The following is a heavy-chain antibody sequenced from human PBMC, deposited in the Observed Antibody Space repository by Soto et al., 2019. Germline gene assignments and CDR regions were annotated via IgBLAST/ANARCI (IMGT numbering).Heavy chain of an antibody. CDR2: IYWDGDK. V-gene: IGHV2-5*02. Sequence: QINLIESGPPLVKPTQTLTLTCTFSGFSLSTSGAAVGWVRQPPGRALEWLALIYWDGDKRYNASLGNRLTITKDTSMKQVVLTLTNVDPADTATYYCAHRATMTIFGLIIDNGIWFDPWGQGTRVIVSS. D-gene: IGHD3-3*01. CDR3: AHRATMTIFGLIIDNGIWFDP. CDR1: GFSLSTSGAA. J-gene: IGHJ5*02.